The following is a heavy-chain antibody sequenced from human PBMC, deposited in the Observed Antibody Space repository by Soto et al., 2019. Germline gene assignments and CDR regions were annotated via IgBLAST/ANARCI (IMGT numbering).Heavy chain of an antibody. V-gene: IGHV1-69*13. CDR2: IIPIFGRA. CDR3: ARGHLITIFGVVIFDP. CDR1: GGTFSSYA. D-gene: IGHD3-3*01. Sequence: SVKVSCKASGGTFSSYAISWVRQAPGQGLEWMGGIIPIFGRANYAQKFQGRVTMTADESTSTAYMELSRLRSDDTAVYYCARGHLITIFGVVIFDPWGQGTLVTVSS. J-gene: IGHJ5*02.